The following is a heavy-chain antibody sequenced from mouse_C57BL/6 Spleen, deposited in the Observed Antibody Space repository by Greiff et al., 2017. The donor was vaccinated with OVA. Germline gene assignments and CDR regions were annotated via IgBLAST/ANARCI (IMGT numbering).Heavy chain of an antibody. V-gene: IGHV6-6*01. D-gene: IGHD2-12*01. CDR3: TGLRRVYYYAMDY. Sequence: EVMLVESGGGLVQPGGSMKLSCAASGFTFSDAWMDWVRQSPEKGLEWVAEIRNKANNHATYYAESVKGRFTISRDDSKSSVYLQMNSLRAEDTGIYYCTGLRRVYYYAMDYWGQGTSVTVSS. CDR2: IRNKANNHAT. J-gene: IGHJ4*01. CDR1: GFTFSDAW.